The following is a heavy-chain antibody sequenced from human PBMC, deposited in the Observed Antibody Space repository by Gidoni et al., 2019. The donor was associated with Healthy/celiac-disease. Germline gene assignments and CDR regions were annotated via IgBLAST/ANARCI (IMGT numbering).Heavy chain of an antibody. J-gene: IGHJ3*02. CDR3: AKDIVYDSSGPHAFDI. D-gene: IGHD3-22*01. V-gene: IGHV3-9*01. Sequence: EVQLVESGGGLVQPGRSLRLSCAAAGFPFDDYAMHWVRQAPGKGLEWVSGISWNSGSIGYADSVKGRFTISRDNAKNSLYLQMNSLRAEDTALYYCAKDIVYDSSGPHAFDIWGQGTMVTVSS. CDR1: GFPFDDYA. CDR2: ISWNSGSI.